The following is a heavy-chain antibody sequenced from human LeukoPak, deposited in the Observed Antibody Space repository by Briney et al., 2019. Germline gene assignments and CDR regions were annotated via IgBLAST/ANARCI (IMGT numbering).Heavy chain of an antibody. CDR2: IKQDGSEK. J-gene: IGHJ4*02. CDR3: ARSSPYTSHINMIPY. CDR1: GFTFSSSW. V-gene: IGHV3-7*01. Sequence: GGSLRLSCAASGFTFSSSWMSWGRKGPGKGQERVANIKQDGSEKYYDDSVKARFTISRDNAKNSLYLQMNSLRAEDTAVYYCARSSPYTSHINMIPYWGQGTLVTVSS. D-gene: IGHD3-22*01.